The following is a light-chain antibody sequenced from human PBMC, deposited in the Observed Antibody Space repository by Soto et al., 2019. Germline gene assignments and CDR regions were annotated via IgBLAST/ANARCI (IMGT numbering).Light chain of an antibody. J-gene: IGKJ3*01. CDR1: QSVSSSY. CDR3: QQYGSSLFT. CDR2: GAS. V-gene: IGKV3-20*01. Sequence: EIVWTQSPGTLSLSPGERATLSCRASQSVSSSYLAWYQQKPGQAPRLLIYGASSRATGIPDRFSGSGSGTDFPLTISRLEPEDFAVYYCQQYGSSLFTFGPGTKVDIK.